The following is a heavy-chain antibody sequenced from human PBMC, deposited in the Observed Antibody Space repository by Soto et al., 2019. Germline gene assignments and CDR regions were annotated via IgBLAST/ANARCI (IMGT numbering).Heavy chain of an antibody. CDR3: AREEDIVVVVAAAPAFDY. V-gene: IGHV3-7*01. D-gene: IGHD2-15*01. CDR2: IKQDGSEK. J-gene: IGHJ4*02. Sequence: EVQLVESGGGLVQPGGSLRLSCAASGFTFSSYWMSWVRQAPGKGLEWVANIKQDGSEKYYVDSVKGRFTISRDNAKNQLYLKMNRLRADETAVYYCAREEDIVVVVAAAPAFDYWGQGTLVTVSS. CDR1: GFTFSSYW.